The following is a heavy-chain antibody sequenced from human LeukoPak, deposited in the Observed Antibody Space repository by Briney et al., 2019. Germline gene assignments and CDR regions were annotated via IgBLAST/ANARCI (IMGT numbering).Heavy chain of an antibody. CDR3: ARDKGWFDP. V-gene: IGHV4-59*01. CDR1: GGSISSYY. J-gene: IGHJ5*02. Sequence: SSETLSLTCTVSGGSISSYYWSWIRQPPGKGLEWIGYIYYSGSTNYNPSLKSRVTISVDTSKNQFSLKLSSVTAADTAVYYCARDKGWFDPWGQGTLVTVSS. CDR2: IYYSGST.